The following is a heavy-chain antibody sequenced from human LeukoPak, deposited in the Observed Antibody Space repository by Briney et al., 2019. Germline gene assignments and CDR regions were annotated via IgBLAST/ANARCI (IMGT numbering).Heavy chain of an antibody. CDR3: ARDLPNPITGTTIMDV. Sequence: SETLSLTCTVSGGSISSYYWSWIRQPPGKGLEWIGYIYYSGSTNYNPSLKSRVTISVDTSKNQFSLKLSSVTAADTAVYYCARDLPNPITGTTIMDVWGQGTTVTVSS. J-gene: IGHJ6*02. CDR1: GGSISSYY. V-gene: IGHV4-59*12. D-gene: IGHD1-7*01. CDR2: IYYSGST.